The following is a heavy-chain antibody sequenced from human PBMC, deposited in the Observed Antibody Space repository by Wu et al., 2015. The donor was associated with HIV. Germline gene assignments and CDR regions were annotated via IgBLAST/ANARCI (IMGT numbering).Heavy chain of an antibody. J-gene: IGHJ1*01. D-gene: IGHD3-22*01. Sequence: QVHLVQSGAEVKKPGASVKVSCKTSGYTFTSFDINWVRQATGRGLEWMGRMNPKSGNTGYSQKFQGRVTMTRDTSTSTVYMELSSLRSEDSAVYYCTRAGLYYDSGGQQQYHQHWGRGRPSVTVSS. CDR1: GYTFTSFD. CDR3: TRAGLYYDSGGQQQYHQH. V-gene: IGHV1-8*01. CDR2: MNPKSGNT.